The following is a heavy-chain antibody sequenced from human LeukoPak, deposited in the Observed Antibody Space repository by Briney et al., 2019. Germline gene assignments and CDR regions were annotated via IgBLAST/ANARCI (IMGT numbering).Heavy chain of an antibody. V-gene: IGHV3-66*01. Sequence: GGSLRLSCAVSGFTVNEKYMSWVRQSPGKGLEWVAAIYRDGRTYYADSVRGRFTISRDNSKNTLYLQMNSLRAEDTAVYYCARDPHYDFWSGYSSYYFDYWGQGTLVTVSS. CDR3: ARDPHYDFWSGYSSYYFDY. CDR1: GFTVNEKY. CDR2: IYRDGRT. J-gene: IGHJ4*02. D-gene: IGHD3-3*01.